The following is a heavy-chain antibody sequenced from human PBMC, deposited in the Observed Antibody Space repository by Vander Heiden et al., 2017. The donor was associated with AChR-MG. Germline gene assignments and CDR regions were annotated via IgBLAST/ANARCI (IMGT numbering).Heavy chain of an antibody. V-gene: IGHV1-58*01. Sequence: QMQLVQSGPEVKKPGTSVKVSCKASGFTFTSSAVQWVRQARGQRLEWIGWIVVGSGNTNYAQKFQERVTITRDMSTSTAYMELSSLRSEDTAVYYCAAGGGSSDSRFDIWGQGTMVTVSS. CDR2: IVVGSGNT. CDR1: GFTFTSSA. CDR3: AAGGGSSDSRFDI. D-gene: IGHD6-6*01. J-gene: IGHJ3*02.